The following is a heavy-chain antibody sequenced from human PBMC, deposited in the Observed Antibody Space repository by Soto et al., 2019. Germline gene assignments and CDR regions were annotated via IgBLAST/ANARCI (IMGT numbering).Heavy chain of an antibody. CDR1: HFSFSSSP. Sequence: SLRLSCAASHFSFSSSPMNWVRQAPGKGLEWVATISYDGSSKYYAESVEGRFTVSRDNSKNTLFLQVNSLRVEDTAVYYCAREGDYSNYFDYWGQGTLVTVPQ. V-gene: IGHV3-30*04. CDR2: ISYDGSSK. CDR3: AREGDYSNYFDY. D-gene: IGHD4-4*01. J-gene: IGHJ4*02.